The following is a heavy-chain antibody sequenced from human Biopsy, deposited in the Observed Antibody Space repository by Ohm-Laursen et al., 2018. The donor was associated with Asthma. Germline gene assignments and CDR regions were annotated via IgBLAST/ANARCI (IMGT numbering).Heavy chain of an antibody. J-gene: IGHJ4*02. CDR2: ISSSSSYI. Sequence: SLRLSCAASGFTFSSYNMSWVRQAPGKGLEWVSSISSSSSYIYYADSVKGRFTISRDNAKNSLYLQMNSLGAEDTAVYYCARDGTDMNEAMPKDYWGQGTLVTVSS. D-gene: IGHD2-2*01. V-gene: IGHV3-21*01. CDR1: GFTFSSYN. CDR3: ARDGTDMNEAMPKDY.